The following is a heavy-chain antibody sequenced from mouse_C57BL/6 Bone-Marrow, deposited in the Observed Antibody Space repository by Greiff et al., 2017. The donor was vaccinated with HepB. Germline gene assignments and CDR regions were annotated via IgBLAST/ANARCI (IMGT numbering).Heavy chain of an antibody. J-gene: IGHJ4*01. Sequence: QVQLQQSGAELVKPGASVKISCKASGYAFSSYWMNWVKQRPGKGLEWIGQIYPGDGDTNYNGKFKGKATLTADKSSSTAYMQLSSLTSEDSAVYFCARYTPGSNAMDYWGQGTSVTVSS. D-gene: IGHD1-1*01. V-gene: IGHV1-80*01. CDR1: GYAFSSYW. CDR3: ARYTPGSNAMDY. CDR2: IYPGDGDT.